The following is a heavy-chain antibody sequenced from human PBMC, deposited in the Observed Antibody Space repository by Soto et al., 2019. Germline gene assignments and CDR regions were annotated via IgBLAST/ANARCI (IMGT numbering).Heavy chain of an antibody. CDR1: GGPISSGGYY. CDR3: ARLRIRGPYDFWSGYYGGYWYYGMDV. J-gene: IGHJ6*02. Sequence: PSETLSLTCTVSGGPISSGGYYWSWIRQHPGKGLEWIGYIYYSGSTYYNPSLKSRVTISVDTSKNQFSLKLSSVTAADTAVYYCARLRIRGPYDFWSGYYGGYWYYGMDVWGQGTTVTVSS. V-gene: IGHV4-31*03. CDR2: IYYSGST. D-gene: IGHD3-3*01.